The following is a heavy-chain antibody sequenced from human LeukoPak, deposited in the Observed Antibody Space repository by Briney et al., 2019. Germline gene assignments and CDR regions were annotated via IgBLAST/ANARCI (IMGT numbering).Heavy chain of an antibody. J-gene: IGHJ4*02. CDR1: GFTISSYA. Sequence: GGSLRLSCAASGFTISSYAMHWVRQAPGKGLEWVAVISYDGSNKYYADSVKGRFTISRDNAKNSLYLQMNSLRSEDTAVYYCARQYVVITESPVDYWGQGTLVTVSP. D-gene: IGHD3-22*01. CDR2: ISYDGSNK. V-gene: IGHV3-30*04. CDR3: ARQYVVITESPVDY.